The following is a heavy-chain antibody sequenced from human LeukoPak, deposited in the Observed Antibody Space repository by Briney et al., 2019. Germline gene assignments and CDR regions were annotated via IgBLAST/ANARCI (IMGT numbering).Heavy chain of an antibody. CDR1: GGSISSSSYY. D-gene: IGHD3-3*01. Sequence: SETLSLTCIVSGGSISSSSYYWSWIRQPAGKGLEWIGRIYASGSTNYNPSLKSRVTMSVDTSKNQFSLKLSSVTAADTAVYYCARHSTFFGVVIIKGRVRGPFDYWGQGTLVTVSS. V-gene: IGHV4-61*02. J-gene: IGHJ4*02. CDR2: IYASGST. CDR3: ARHSTFFGVVIIKGRVRGPFDY.